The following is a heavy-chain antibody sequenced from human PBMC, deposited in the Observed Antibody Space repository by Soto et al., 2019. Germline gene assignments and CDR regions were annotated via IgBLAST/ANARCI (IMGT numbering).Heavy chain of an antibody. CDR1: GGTFSSYT. CDR3: ARFRGSYGMDV. V-gene: IGHV1-69*02. CDR2: IIPILGIP. J-gene: IGHJ6*02. D-gene: IGHD3-10*01. Sequence: QVQLVQSGAEVKKPGSAVKVSCKASGGTFSSYTISWERQAPGQGLESMGRIIPILGIPNYAQKFQGRVTITADKSTSTVYMELCSLRSEDTAVYYCARFRGSYGMDVWGPGTTVTVSS.